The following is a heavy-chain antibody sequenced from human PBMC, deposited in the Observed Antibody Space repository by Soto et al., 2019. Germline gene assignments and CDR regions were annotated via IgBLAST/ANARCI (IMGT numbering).Heavy chain of an antibody. CDR1: GGTFGNSA. CDR3: ARPKDRQRLGGNYYIGIAD. D-gene: IGHD1-1*01. CDR2: IIPIFPTP. Sequence: QVQLVQSGAEVKKPGSSVTVSCKASGGTFGNSAISWVRQAPGQGLEWLGGIIPIFPTPDYAQKFQGRVPISADVSTGTGSMEWTSLRLADRAVSYRARPKDRQRLGGNYYIGIADLGQGTTGTV. J-gene: IGHJ6*02. V-gene: IGHV1-69*12.